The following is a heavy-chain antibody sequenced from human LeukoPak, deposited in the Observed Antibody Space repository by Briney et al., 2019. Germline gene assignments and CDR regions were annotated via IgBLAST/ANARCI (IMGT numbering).Heavy chain of an antibody. J-gene: IGHJ4*02. CDR1: GFTFRDYS. D-gene: IGHD5-24*01. Sequence: GSLRLSCVGSGFTFRDYSIGWFRQGPGKGPELISHISGSGYSKYDADSVKGRFTISRDNAKGSVFLQMTTLRVEDAAVYYCARDRLANEGLQLYDFWGQGTLVTVSS. V-gene: IGHV3-11*04. CDR2: ISGSGYSK. CDR3: ARDRLANEGLQLYDF.